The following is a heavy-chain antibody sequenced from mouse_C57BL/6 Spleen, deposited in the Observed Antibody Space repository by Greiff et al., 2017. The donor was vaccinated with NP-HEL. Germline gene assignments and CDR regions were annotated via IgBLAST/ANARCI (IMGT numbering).Heavy chain of an antibody. D-gene: IGHD2-2*01. CDR2: IYPGDGDT. CDR1: GYAFSSSW. CDR3: ARSGGDDRGYYVDH. Sequence: VQLQQSGAELVKPGASVKISCKASGYAFSSSWMNWVKQRPGKGLAWIGQIYPGDGDTNYNGKFKGKATLTADTSSSTAYMQLSSLTSEDSAVYFCARSGGDDRGYYVDHWGQGTTLTVSS. J-gene: IGHJ2*01. V-gene: IGHV1-80*01.